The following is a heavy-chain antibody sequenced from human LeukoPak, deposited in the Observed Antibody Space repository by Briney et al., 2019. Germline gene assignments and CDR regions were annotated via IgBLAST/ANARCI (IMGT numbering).Heavy chain of an antibody. CDR3: APYWYGSGTSLGY. D-gene: IGHD3-10*01. J-gene: IGHJ4*02. CDR1: GFTFSSNW. CDR2: IKKDGSEQ. V-gene: IGHV3-7*01. Sequence: GGSLRLSCAASGFTFSSNWMSWVRQAPGKGPEWVANIKKDGSEQYYVDSVKGQFTISRDNAKNSVYLQMNSLRVEDTAVYYCAPYWYGSGTSLGYWGQGTLVTVSS.